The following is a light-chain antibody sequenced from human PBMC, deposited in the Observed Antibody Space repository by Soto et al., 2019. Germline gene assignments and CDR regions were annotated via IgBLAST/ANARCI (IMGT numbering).Light chain of an antibody. V-gene: IGKV1-9*01. Sequence: DIQLTQSPFFLSASVGDSVTITCRDSQGIRSYLAWYQQRPGKAPELLIYGASTLRTGVASRFSGSGSGTEFTLTISSLQPEDFATYFCQQLNIFPPLFTFGPGTKVDIK. J-gene: IGKJ3*01. CDR1: QGIRSY. CDR2: GAS. CDR3: QQLNIFPPLFT.